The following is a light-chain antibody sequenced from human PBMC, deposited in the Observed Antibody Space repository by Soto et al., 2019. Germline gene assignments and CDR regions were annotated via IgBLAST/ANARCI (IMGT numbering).Light chain of an antibody. CDR2: DVS. J-gene: IGLJ1*01. CDR3: SSFTRSNSYV. Sequence: QSALTQPPSASGSPGQSVTISCTGTSSDVGGYNYVSWYQQHPGKVPKLMIYDVSDRPSGVSNRFSGSKSGNTASLTISGLQAEDEADYYCSSFTRSNSYVFGTGTKLTVL. V-gene: IGLV2-14*03. CDR1: SSDVGGYNY.